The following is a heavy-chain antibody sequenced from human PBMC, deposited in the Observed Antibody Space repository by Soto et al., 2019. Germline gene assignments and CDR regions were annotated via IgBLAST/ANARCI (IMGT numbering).Heavy chain of an antibody. Sequence: SETLSLTCTVSGGSVSSGSYYWSWIRQPPGKGLEYIGYLYYSGSTNYNPSLKSRVTISVDTPKNQFSLKLSSVTAADTAVYYCARGLTGGYYFDYWGQGTLVTAPQ. CDR1: GGSVSSGSYY. CDR2: LYYSGST. V-gene: IGHV4-61*01. D-gene: IGHD7-27*01. J-gene: IGHJ4*02. CDR3: ARGLTGGYYFDY.